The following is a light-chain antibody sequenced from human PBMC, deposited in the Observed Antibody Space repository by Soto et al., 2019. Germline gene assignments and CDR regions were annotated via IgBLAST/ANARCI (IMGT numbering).Light chain of an antibody. J-gene: IGKJ4*01. CDR1: QSVNNY. Sequence: EIVVTQSPATLSLSPGERATLSCRASQSVNNYLAWYQQKPGQAPRLLIYDVFNRATGIPARFSGSGSGTDFTLTISSLEPEDFAVYYCQQRSNWPWLTFGGGTRVEIK. CDR3: QQRSNWPWLT. CDR2: DVF. V-gene: IGKV3-11*01.